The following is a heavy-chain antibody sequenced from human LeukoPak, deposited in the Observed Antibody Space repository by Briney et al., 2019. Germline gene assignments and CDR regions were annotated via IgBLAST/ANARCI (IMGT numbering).Heavy chain of an antibody. CDR2: ISYDGSNK. Sequence: GGSLRLSCAASGFTFSSYGMHWVRQAPGKGLEWVAVISYDGSNKYYADSVKGRFTTSRDNSKSTLYLQMNSLRAEDTAVYYCAKEYDDILTGYSGGFDYWGQGTLVTVSS. D-gene: IGHD3-9*01. CDR1: GFTFSSYG. V-gene: IGHV3-30*18. J-gene: IGHJ4*02. CDR3: AKEYDDILTGYSGGFDY.